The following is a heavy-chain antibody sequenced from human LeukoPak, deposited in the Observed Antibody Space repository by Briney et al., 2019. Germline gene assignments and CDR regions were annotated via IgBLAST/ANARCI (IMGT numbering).Heavy chain of an antibody. J-gene: IGHJ4*02. D-gene: IGHD6-13*01. V-gene: IGHV4-39*01. CDR3: ARHSPGAAADYYFDY. Sequence: SETLSLTCTVSGGSTSSSSYFWGWIRQPPEKGLDWIGNVYYTGSTYYNPSLLSRVTVSVDTSKNQFSLRLSSVTAADTAMYYCARHSPGAAADYYFDYWGQGTLVTVSS. CDR1: GGSTSSSSYF. CDR2: VYYTGST.